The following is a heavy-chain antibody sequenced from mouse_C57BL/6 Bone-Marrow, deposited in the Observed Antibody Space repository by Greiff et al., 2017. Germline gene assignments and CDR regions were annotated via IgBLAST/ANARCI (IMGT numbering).Heavy chain of an antibody. V-gene: IGHV1-55*01. D-gene: IGHD2-3*01. CDR1: GYTFTSYW. CDR2: IYPGSGST. J-gene: IGHJ3*01. CDR3: ARKSFYDGYYSWVAY. Sequence: VQLQQPGAELVKPGASVKMSCKASGYTFTSYWITWVKQRPGQGLEWIGDIYPGSGSTNYNEKFKSKSTLTVDTSSSTAYMQLSSLTSKDSAVYYGARKSFYDGYYSWVAYWGQGTLVTVSA.